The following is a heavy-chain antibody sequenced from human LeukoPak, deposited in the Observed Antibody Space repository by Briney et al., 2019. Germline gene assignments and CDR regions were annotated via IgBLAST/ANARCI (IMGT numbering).Heavy chain of an antibody. CDR2: VVASGADT. V-gene: IGHV3-23*01. CDR1: GFTFSSCA. Sequence: PGGSLRLSCAASGFTFSSCAMGWVRQAPGKGLDYVSSVVASGADTYYADSVKGRFNIFRDNSKNTLSLQMNDLRAEDTAIYYCAARTGGDAYDIWGQGTMVTVSS. J-gene: IGHJ3*02. CDR3: AARTGGDAYDI. D-gene: IGHD1-14*01.